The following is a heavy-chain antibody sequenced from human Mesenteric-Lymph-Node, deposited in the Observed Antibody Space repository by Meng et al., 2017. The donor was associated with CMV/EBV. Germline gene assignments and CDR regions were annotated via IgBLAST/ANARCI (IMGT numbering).Heavy chain of an antibody. V-gene: IGHV3-21*01. J-gene: IGHJ3*02. CDR2: ITIGSGSYI. D-gene: IGHD3-10*01. Sequence: GGSLRLSCAASGFNFSSYNMNWVRQAPGKGLEWVSSITIGSGSYIYHADTVKGRFTISRDNAKNSLYLQMNSLRAEDTALYYCARDRGVTPGLPGAFHTWGQGTMVTVSS. CDR1: GFNFSSYN. CDR3: ARDRGVTPGLPGAFHT.